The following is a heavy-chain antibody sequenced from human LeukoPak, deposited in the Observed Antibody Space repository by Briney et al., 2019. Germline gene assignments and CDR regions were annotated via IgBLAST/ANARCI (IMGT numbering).Heavy chain of an antibody. CDR3: ARPGGIREYFDY. V-gene: IGHV4-34*01. J-gene: IGHJ4*02. CDR1: GGSFSGYY. D-gene: IGHD5-18*01. Sequence: SETLSLTCAVYGGSFSGYYWSWIRQPPGKGLEWIGEINHSGSTNYNPSLKSRVTISVDTSKNQFSLKLSSVTAADTAVYYCARPGGIREYFDYRGQGTLVTVSS. CDR2: INHSGST.